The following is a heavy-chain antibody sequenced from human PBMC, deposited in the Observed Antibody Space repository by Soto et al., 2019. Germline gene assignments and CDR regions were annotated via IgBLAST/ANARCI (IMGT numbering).Heavy chain of an antibody. CDR1: GFTFSSHV. D-gene: IGHD2-15*01. CDR3: AKDKNVDKKSGAIDY. V-gene: IGHV3-30*02. J-gene: IGHJ4*02. Sequence: GGSLRLSCAACGFTFSSHVMSWVRQAPGKGLEWVSCIHGSNKYYADSVKGRFTISRDNSKNTLYLQMNSLRAEDTAVYYCAKDKNVDKKSGAIDYWGQGTLVTVSS. CDR2: IHGSNK.